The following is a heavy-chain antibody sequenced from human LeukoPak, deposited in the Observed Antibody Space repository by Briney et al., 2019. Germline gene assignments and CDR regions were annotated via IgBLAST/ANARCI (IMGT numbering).Heavy chain of an antibody. J-gene: IGHJ4*02. V-gene: IGHV4-34*01. CDR3: ARGPRVATGPDY. Sequence: SETLSLTCAVYGGSFRGYYWSWIRQPPGKGLEWIGEINHSGSTNYNPSLKSRVTISVDTSKNQFSLKLSSVTAADTAVYYCARGPRVATGPDYWGQGTLVTVSS. D-gene: IGHD5-12*01. CDR1: GGSFRGYY. CDR2: INHSGST.